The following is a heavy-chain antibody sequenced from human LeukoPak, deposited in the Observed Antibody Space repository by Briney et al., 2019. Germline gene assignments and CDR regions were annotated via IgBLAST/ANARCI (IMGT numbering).Heavy chain of an antibody. Sequence: GASVKVSCKASGYTFTTSYINWVRQAPGQGLERMGWISAYNGNTNYAQRFQGRVTMTTDSSTNTAYLDLTSLRSDDTAVYYCARGGTSYPCIDNWGQGTLVTVSS. CDR2: ISAYNGNT. CDR3: ARGGTSYPCIDN. J-gene: IGHJ4*02. CDR1: GYTFTTSY. D-gene: IGHD1-26*01. V-gene: IGHV1-18*01.